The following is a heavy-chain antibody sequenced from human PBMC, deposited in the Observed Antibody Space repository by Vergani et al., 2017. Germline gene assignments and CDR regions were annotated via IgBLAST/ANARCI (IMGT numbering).Heavy chain of an antibody. Sequence: QVQLQESGPGLVKPSETLSLTCTVSGGSISSHYWSWIRQPPGKGLEWIGYIYYSGSTNYNPSLKSRVTISVDTSKNQFSLKLSSVTAADTAVYYCAREVAAAGHVDYWGQGTLVTVSS. CDR3: AREVAAAGHVDY. CDR2: IYYSGST. V-gene: IGHV4-59*11. D-gene: IGHD6-13*01. CDR1: GGSISSHY. J-gene: IGHJ4*02.